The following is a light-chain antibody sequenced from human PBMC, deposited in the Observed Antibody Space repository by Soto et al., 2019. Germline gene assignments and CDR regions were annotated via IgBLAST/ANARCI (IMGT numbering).Light chain of an antibody. CDR3: QQYATAPFT. V-gene: IGKV3-20*01. CDR2: DVS. Sequence: SVLTQSPGTLALSPGEGATLSCRASQSVPKNYLGWYKQKTGQAPRLLIYDVSNRAPDVPDRFSGSGSETEFTLPISGLEPEDFAVYYCQQYATAPFTFGGGTQLEIK. CDR1: QSVPKNY. J-gene: IGKJ4*01.